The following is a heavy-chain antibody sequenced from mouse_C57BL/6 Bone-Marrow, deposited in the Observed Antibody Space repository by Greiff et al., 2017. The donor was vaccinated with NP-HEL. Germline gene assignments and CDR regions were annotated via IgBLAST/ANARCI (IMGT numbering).Heavy chain of an antibody. CDR1: GYTFTDYE. Sequence: QVQLKQSGAELVRPGASVTLSCKASGYTFTDYEMHWVKQTPVHGLEWIGAIDPETGGTAYNQKFKGKAILTADKSSSTAYMELRSLTSEDSAVYYCTTHSSGSYYFDYWGQGTTLTVSS. D-gene: IGHD3-2*02. J-gene: IGHJ2*01. CDR3: TTHSSGSYYFDY. V-gene: IGHV1-15*01. CDR2: IDPETGGT.